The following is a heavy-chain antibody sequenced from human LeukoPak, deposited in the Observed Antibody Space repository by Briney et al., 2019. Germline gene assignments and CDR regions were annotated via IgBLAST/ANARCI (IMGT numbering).Heavy chain of an antibody. J-gene: IGHJ6*03. V-gene: IGHV3-53*01. CDR2: IYSGGST. Sequence: GGSLRLSCAASGFTVSSNYMSWVRQAPGKGLEWVSVIYSGGSTYYADSVKGRFTISRGNSKNTLYLQMNSLRAEDTAVYYCARDLRVAANMDVWGKGTTVTVSS. CDR3: ARDLRVAANMDV. D-gene: IGHD2-15*01. CDR1: GFTVSSNY.